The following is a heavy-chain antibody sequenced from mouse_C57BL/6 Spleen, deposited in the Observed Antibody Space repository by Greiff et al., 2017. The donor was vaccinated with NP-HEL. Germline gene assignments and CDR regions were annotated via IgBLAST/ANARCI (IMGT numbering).Heavy chain of an antibody. V-gene: IGHV1-64*01. D-gene: IGHD2-4*01. CDR1: VYTFTSYW. CDR2: IHPNSGST. CDR3: ARDDDGWYFGV. Sequence: QVQLQQPGAELVKPGASVKLSCKASVYTFTSYWMHWVKQRPGQGLEWIGMIHPNSGSTNYNEKFKSKATLTVDKSSSTAYMQLSSLTSEDSAVYYCARDDDGWYFGVWGTGTTVTVSS. J-gene: IGHJ1*03.